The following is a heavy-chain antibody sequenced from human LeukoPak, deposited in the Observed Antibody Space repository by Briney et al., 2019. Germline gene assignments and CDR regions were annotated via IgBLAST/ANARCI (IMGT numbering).Heavy chain of an antibody. D-gene: IGHD3-9*01. Sequence: SVKGRFTISRDNAKNSLYLQMNSLRAEDTAVYYCARGDGISDYWGQGTLVTVSS. CDR3: ARGDGISDY. J-gene: IGHJ4*02. V-gene: IGHV3-11*06.